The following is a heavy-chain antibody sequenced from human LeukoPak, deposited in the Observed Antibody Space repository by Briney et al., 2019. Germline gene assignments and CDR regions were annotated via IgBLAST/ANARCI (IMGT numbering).Heavy chain of an antibody. D-gene: IGHD1-1*01. CDR3: ARGSTGQYYYYYYMDV. Sequence: GGSLRLSCAVSRFTFNSYPMHGVRQAPGKGLEWVAVIWYDGSNKYYPDSVKGRFTVSRDDSKNTLYLQMDSLRAEDTAVYYCARGSTGQYYYYYYMDVWGKGTTVTVSS. CDR1: RFTFNSYP. V-gene: IGHV3-33*01. CDR2: IWYDGSNK. J-gene: IGHJ6*03.